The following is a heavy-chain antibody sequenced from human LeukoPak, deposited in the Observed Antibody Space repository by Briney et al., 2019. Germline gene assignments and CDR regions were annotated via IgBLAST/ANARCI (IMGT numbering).Heavy chain of an antibody. Sequence: PSETLSLTCTVSGGSISSCYWSWIRQPPGKGLEWIGYIYYSGSTNYNPSLKSRVTISVDTSKNQFSLKLSSVTAADTAVYYCAREKRRGYYDILTGPYYFDYWGQGTLVTVSS. CDR2: IYYSGST. D-gene: IGHD3-9*01. CDR1: GGSISSCY. CDR3: AREKRRGYYDILTGPYYFDY. J-gene: IGHJ4*02. V-gene: IGHV4-59*01.